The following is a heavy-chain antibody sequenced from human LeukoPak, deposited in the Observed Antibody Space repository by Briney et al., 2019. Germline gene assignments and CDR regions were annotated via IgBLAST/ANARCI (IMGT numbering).Heavy chain of an antibody. Sequence: SETLSLTCTVSGGSIRSYYWSWIRQPPGKGLECIGYIYYIGSTNYNPSLKSRVTISVDTSKNQFSLKLSSVTAADTAVYYCARGGSYRYYFDYWGQGTLVTVSS. CDR2: IYYIGST. D-gene: IGHD1-26*01. CDR3: ARGGSYRYYFDY. J-gene: IGHJ4*02. V-gene: IGHV4-59*01. CDR1: GGSIRSYY.